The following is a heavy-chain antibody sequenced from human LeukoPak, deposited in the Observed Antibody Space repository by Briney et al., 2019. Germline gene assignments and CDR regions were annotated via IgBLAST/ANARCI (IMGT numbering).Heavy chain of an antibody. CDR3: AHRHRGVASDI. Sequence: SGPTLVNPTQTLTLTCTFSGFSFSSGGVGVGWIRQPPGGALEWLGVIYENDEKLYSSSLQNRLSITKDTSKNRVVLTMANMAPVDTATYYCAHRHRGVASDIWGQGTMDTVSS. V-gene: IGHV2-5*01. CDR1: GFSFSSGGVG. D-gene: IGHD2-15*01. J-gene: IGHJ3*02. CDR2: IYENDEK.